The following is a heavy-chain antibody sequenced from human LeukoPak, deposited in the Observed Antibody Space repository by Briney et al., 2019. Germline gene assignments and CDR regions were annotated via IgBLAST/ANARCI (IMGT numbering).Heavy chain of an antibody. J-gene: IGHJ1*01. D-gene: IGHD5-24*01. Sequence: GGSLRLSCAGSGYSFDDYGMRWVRHAPGKGVEWVAGINWNGGSTVYAASVKGRCTISRDNAKNALYLEMNSPRAEDTAFYYCVRLGRDGYTYGAAYWGLGTLVTVSS. CDR3: VRLGRDGYTYGAAY. V-gene: IGHV3-20*04. CDR2: INWNGGST. CDR1: GYSFDDYG.